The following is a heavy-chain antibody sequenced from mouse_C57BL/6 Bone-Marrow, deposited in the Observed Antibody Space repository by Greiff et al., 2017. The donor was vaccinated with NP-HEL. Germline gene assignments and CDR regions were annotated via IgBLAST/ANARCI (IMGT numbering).Heavy chain of an antibody. V-gene: IGHV1-52*01. CDR2: IDPSDSET. CDR1: GYTFTSYW. J-gene: IGHJ3*01. Sequence: QVQLQQPGAELVRPGSSVKLSCKASGYTFTSYWMHWVKQRPIQGLEWIGNIDPSDSETHYNQKFKDKATLTADKSSSTAYMELRSLTSEDSAVYFCARRYYYGSSSAWFAYWGQGTLVTVSA. D-gene: IGHD1-1*01. CDR3: ARRYYYGSSSAWFAY.